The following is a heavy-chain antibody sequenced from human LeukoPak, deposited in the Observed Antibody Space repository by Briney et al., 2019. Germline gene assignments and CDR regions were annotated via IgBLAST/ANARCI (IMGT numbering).Heavy chain of an antibody. D-gene: IGHD2/OR15-2a*01. V-gene: IGHV4-59*11. CDR1: GDSISSHF. CDR3: AREARSDPRLSSSFLDV. J-gene: IGHJ6*04. Sequence: SETLSLTCRVSGDSISSHFWSWIRQPQGKGLEWIGYIHHSGMTNYNSALKSRAPLSVETSTNQFSLKLTSVTAADTAFYFCAREARSDPRLSSSFLDVWGEGTAVSVSS. CDR2: IHHSGMT.